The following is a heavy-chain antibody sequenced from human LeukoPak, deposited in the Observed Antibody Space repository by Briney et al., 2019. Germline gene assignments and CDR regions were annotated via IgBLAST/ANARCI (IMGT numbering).Heavy chain of an antibody. CDR3: AKVPVAVAAAGTLSY. Sequence: GGSLRLSCAASGVTFSNYAMSWVRQAPGKGLEWVSAISGSGGSTYYADSVKGRFTISRDNSKNTLYLQMNSLRAEDTAVYYCAKVPVAVAAAGTLSYWGQGTLVTVSS. CDR1: GVTFSNYA. CDR2: ISGSGGST. D-gene: IGHD6-13*01. J-gene: IGHJ4*02. V-gene: IGHV3-23*01.